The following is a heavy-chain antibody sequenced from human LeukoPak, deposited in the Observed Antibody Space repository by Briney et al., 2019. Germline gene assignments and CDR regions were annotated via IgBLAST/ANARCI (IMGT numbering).Heavy chain of an antibody. V-gene: IGHV1-8*01. J-gene: IGHJ5*02. CDR1: GYTFTSYD. D-gene: IGHD6-19*01. CDR2: MNPNSGNT. CDR3: ARECAEKGWENWFDP. Sequence: ASVKVSCKASGYTFTSYDINWVRQATGQGLEWKGWMNPNSGNTGYAQKFQGRVTMTRNTSISTAYMELSSLRSEDTAVYYCARECAEKGWENWFDPWGQGTLVTVSS.